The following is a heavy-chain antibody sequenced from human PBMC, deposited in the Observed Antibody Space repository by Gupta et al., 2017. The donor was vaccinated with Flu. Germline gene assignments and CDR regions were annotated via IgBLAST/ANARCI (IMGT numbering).Heavy chain of an antibody. D-gene: IGHD3-10*01. CDR2: INSDGSRP. CDR3: AXVYYYGKGQFDY. CDR1: GFTFSSYW. Sequence: EVQLVESGVGLVQPGGSLRLSCAASGFTFSSYWMHWVRQAPGKGRGWVSRINSDGSRPRYADAVEGRFNISRVNANKTQQRQLTSLTKXHTXMYCCAXVYYYGKGQFDYWGQGNPVTLSS. V-gene: IGHV3-74*01. J-gene: IGHJ4*01.